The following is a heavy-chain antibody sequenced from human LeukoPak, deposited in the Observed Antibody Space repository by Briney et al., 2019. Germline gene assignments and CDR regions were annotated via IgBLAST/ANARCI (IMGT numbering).Heavy chain of an antibody. D-gene: IGHD3-10*01. CDR3: ASPHFSLSLDYYGSGQSAFDI. CDR2: INPNSGGT. J-gene: IGHJ3*02. Sequence: ASVKVSCKASGYTFTGYYMHWVRQAPGQGLEWMGWINPNSGGTNYAQKFQGRVTMTRDTSISTAYMELSRLRSDDTAVYYCASPHFSLSLDYYGSGQSAFDIWGQGTMVTVSS. CDR1: GYTFTGYY. V-gene: IGHV1-2*02.